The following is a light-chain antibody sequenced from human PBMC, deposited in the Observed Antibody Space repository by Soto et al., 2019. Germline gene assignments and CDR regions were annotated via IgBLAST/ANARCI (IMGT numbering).Light chain of an antibody. CDR2: WAS. CDR3: QQYYIAPFT. J-gene: IGKJ3*01. V-gene: IGKV4-1*01. Sequence: DIVMTQSPDSLAVSLGERATINCKSSQSILFSSDNNNYLAWYQQRPGQPPRLLIYWASTRASGVPDRFSGSASGTDFPLTISSLQAEDVAVYYCQQYYIAPFTFGPGTKVEMK. CDR1: QSILFSSDNNNY.